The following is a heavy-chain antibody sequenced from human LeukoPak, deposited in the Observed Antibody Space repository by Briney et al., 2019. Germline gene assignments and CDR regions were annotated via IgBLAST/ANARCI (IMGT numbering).Heavy chain of an antibody. J-gene: IGHJ6*03. D-gene: IGHD1-26*01. V-gene: IGHV4-39*07. CDR2: IYYSGST. CDR1: GGSISSSSYY. CDR3: ARERGFYYYYYMDV. Sequence: SETLSLTCTVSGGSISSSSYYWGGIRQPPGKGLEWIGSIYYSGSTYYNPSLKSRVTISVDTSKNQFSLKLSSVTAADTAVYYSARERGFYYYYYMDVWGKGTTVTVSS.